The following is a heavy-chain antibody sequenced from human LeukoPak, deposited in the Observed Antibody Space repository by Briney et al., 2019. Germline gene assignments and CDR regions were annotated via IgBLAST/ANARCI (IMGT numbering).Heavy chain of an antibody. CDR3: ARENPAAKGYYFDY. D-gene: IGHD2-15*01. CDR2: INPNSGGT. Sequence: ASVKVSCKASGYTLTGYYMHWVRQAPGQGLEWMGWINPNSGGTNYAQKFQGRVTMTRDTSISTAYMELSRLRSDDTAVYYCARENPAAKGYYFDYWGQGTLVTLSS. J-gene: IGHJ4*02. CDR1: GYTLTGYY. V-gene: IGHV1-2*02.